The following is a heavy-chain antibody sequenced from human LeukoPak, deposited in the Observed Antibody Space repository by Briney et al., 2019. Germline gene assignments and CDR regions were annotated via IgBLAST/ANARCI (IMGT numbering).Heavy chain of an antibody. J-gene: IGHJ6*02. CDR2: IYPVDPDT. CDR3: ERQEGINVRGMDV. V-gene: IGHV5-51*01. Sequence: GESLKISCKGSGYTFTSYWIGWVRQMPGKGLEWMGIIYPVDPDTRYSPSFQGQVTISADKSISTAYLQWSSLKASDTAMYYCERQEGINVRGMDVWGQGTTVTVSS. CDR1: GYTFTSYW. D-gene: IGHD3-16*02.